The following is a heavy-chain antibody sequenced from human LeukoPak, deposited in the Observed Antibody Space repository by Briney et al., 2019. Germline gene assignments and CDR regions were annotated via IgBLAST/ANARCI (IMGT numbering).Heavy chain of an antibody. Sequence: SETLSLTCTVSGRPISSYYWSWVRQPAGKGLEWIGRIYTSGSTNNNPSLKSRVNMSVDTSKNQFSLKLSSVTAADTAVYYCARGAGPRTYYYGMDVWGQGTTVTVSS. CDR1: GRPISSYY. CDR2: IYTSGST. D-gene: IGHD6-13*01. CDR3: ARGAGPRTYYYGMDV. V-gene: IGHV4-4*07. J-gene: IGHJ6*02.